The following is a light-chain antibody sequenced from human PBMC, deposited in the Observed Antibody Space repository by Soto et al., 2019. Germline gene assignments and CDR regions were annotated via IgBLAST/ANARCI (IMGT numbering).Light chain of an antibody. J-gene: IGKJ5*01. CDR3: QQYYSYPYT. V-gene: IGKV1-5*01. CDR2: DAS. Sequence: DIQMTQSPSTLSASVGDRVAITCRASQSISYWLAWYQQKPGKAPKLLISDASSLQSGVPSRFSGGRSGTEFTLTITNLQSEDFATYYCQQYYSYPYTFGQGTRLEIK. CDR1: QSISYW.